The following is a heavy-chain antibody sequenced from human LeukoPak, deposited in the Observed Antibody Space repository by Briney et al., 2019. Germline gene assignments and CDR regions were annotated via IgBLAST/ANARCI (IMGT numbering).Heavy chain of an antibody. V-gene: IGHV4-59*08. CDR3: ARHPFATPFDH. CDR1: GDSISSFY. J-gene: IGHJ4*02. D-gene: IGHD2-15*01. CDR2: VFHTGDT. Sequence: SETLSLTCAVSGDSISSFYWSWIRQPPGKGLEWIGYVFHTGDTNSNPSLKSRVTVSLDTSTSQVSLRLTSVTAADTAVYYCARHPFATPFDHWGRGILVTVSS.